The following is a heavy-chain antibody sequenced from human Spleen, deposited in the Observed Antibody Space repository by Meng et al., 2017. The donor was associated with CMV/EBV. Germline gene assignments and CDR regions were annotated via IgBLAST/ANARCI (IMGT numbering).Heavy chain of an antibody. CDR3: AREQNADYLDY. J-gene: IGHJ4*02. CDR2: IYQSGST. V-gene: IGHV4-4*02. CDR1: GASISSSNW. D-gene: IGHD3-16*01. Sequence: SETLSLTCAVSGASISSSNWWTWVRQPPGKGLEWIGEIYQSGSTNYNPSLKSRVTISVDKSKNQFSLRLSSVTAADTAVYYCAREQNADYLDYWGQGTLVTVSS.